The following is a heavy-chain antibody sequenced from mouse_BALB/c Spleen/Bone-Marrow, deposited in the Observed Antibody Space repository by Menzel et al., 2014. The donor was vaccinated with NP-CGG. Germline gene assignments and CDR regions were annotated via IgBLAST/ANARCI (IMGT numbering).Heavy chain of an antibody. CDR3: ARSRGLRRDWYFDV. D-gene: IGHD2-4*01. V-gene: IGHV3-2*02. Sequence: DVQLQESGPDLVKPSQSLSLTCTVTGYSITSDYAWNWIRQFPGNKLEWMGYISYSDITSYNPSLKSRISITRDTSKNQFFLQLNSVTTEDTATYYCARSRGLRRDWYFDVWGAGTTVTVSS. CDR1: GYSITSDYA. J-gene: IGHJ1*01. CDR2: ISYSDIT.